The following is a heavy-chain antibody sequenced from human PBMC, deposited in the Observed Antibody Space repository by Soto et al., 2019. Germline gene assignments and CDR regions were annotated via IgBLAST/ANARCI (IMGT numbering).Heavy chain of an antibody. V-gene: IGHV4-59*01. J-gene: IGHJ6*02. D-gene: IGHD3-10*01. CDR3: ASAESYLTSCSGTLEV. Sequence: SETLSLTCTVSSGSNSGSSWSWIRQPPGKGLEWIGHVYYSGSSSYNPSLKSRVTMSVDTSKNQLSLSLSSVTTADTAVYYCASAESYLTSCSGTLEVWGQGTT. CDR2: VYYSGSS. CDR1: SGSNSGSS.